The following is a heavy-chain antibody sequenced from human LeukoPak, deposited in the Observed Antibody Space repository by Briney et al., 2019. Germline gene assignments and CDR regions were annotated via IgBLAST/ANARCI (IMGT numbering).Heavy chain of an antibody. V-gene: IGHV3-23*01. Sequence: GGSLRLSCVGALGSHWMGWVRQAPGKGLEWVSAISGSGGSTYYADSVKGRFTISRDNSKNTLYLQMNSLRAEDTAVYYCAKDRGSSSWRLGAGGGNWFDPWGQGTLVTVSS. CDR1: LGSHW. CDR2: ISGSGGST. CDR3: AKDRGSSSWRLGAGGGNWFDP. D-gene: IGHD6-13*01. J-gene: IGHJ5*02.